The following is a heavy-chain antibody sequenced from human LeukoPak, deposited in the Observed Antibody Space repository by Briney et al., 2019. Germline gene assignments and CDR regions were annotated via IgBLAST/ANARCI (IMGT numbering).Heavy chain of an antibody. J-gene: IGHJ6*03. D-gene: IGHD1-26*01. CDR1: GGSFSGYY. CDR3: AKGYGWEASYYYYYMDV. CDR2: IYSGGST. Sequence: PSETLSLTCAVYGGSFSGYYWSWIRQPPGKGLEWVSVIYSGGSTYYADSVKGRFTISRDNSKNTLYLQMKSLRTEDTAVYYYAKGYGWEASYYYYYMDVWGKGTTVTISS. V-gene: IGHV3-66*01.